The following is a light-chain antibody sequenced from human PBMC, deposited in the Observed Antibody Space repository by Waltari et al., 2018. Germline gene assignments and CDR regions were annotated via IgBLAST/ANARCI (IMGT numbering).Light chain of an antibody. Sequence: EVLMTQSPATLSVSPGERATLSCRASQSIARNLAWYQQKPGQAPRLLIYGASTRATGVPDRFSGSGSGTEFTRTISSLQSEDFPVYYCQQYNNWRTFGQGTKVEIK. V-gene: IGKV3-15*01. CDR3: QQYNNWRT. CDR2: GAS. J-gene: IGKJ2*01. CDR1: QSIARN.